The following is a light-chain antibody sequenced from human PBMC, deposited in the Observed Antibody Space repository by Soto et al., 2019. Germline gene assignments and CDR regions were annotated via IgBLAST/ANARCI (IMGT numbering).Light chain of an antibody. J-gene: IGKJ4*01. Sequence: DIQMTQSPSSLSASVGDRVTITCRASQSIRTYLSWYQQKPGKAPNLLIYSASSLQSGVPSRFSGSGSGTDFTLPISSLQPEDFAAYYCQQNYGTPLTFGGGTKVEIK. CDR1: QSIRTY. V-gene: IGKV1-39*01. CDR2: SAS. CDR3: QQNYGTPLT.